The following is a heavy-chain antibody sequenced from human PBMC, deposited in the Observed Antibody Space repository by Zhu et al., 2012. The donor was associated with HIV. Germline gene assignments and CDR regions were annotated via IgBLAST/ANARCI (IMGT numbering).Heavy chain of an antibody. CDR1: GGSFSGYY. V-gene: IGHV4-34*01. D-gene: IGHD3-10*01. CDR3: ARHNRGVIDVAFDI. Sequence: QVQLQQWGAGLLKPSEALSLTCAVYGGSFSGYYWSWIRQPPGKGLEWIGEINHSGSTNYNPSLKSRVTISVDTSKNQFSLKLSSVTAADTAVYYCARHNRGVIDVAFDIWGQGTMDAVSS. CDR2: INHSGST. J-gene: IGHJ3*02.